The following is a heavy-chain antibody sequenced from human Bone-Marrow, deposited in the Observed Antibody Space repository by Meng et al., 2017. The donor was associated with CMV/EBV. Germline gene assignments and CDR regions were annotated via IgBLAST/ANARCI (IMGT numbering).Heavy chain of an antibody. J-gene: IGHJ4*02. CDR3: ARGSGYQFDY. Sequence: GESLKISCAASGFTFSSYSMNWVRQAPGKGLEWVSSISSSSSYIYYADSVKGRFTISRDNAKNSLYLQMNSLRAEDTAVYYCARGSGYQFDYWGQGTPVTVSS. D-gene: IGHD3-22*01. CDR1: GFTFSSYS. V-gene: IGHV3-21*01. CDR2: ISSSSSYI.